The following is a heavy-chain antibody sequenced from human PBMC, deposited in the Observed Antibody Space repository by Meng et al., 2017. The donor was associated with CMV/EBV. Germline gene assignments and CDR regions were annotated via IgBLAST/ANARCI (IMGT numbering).Heavy chain of an antibody. Sequence: GGSLRLSCAASGFTFSSYGMHWVRQAPGKGLEWVAFIRYDGSNEYYADSVKGRFTISRDNSKNTLYLQMNSLRAEDTAVYYCAKGGGRMVRDNWFDPWGQGTLVTVSS. CDR2: IRYDGSNE. D-gene: IGHD3-10*01. V-gene: IGHV3-30*02. J-gene: IGHJ5*02. CDR3: AKGGGRMVRDNWFDP. CDR1: GFTFSSYG.